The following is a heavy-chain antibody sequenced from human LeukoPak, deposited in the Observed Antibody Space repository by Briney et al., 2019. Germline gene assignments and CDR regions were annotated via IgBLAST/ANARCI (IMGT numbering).Heavy chain of an antibody. CDR1: GFTFSSYW. Sequence: QXGGSLRLSCAASGFTFSSYWMHWVRQAPGKGXXXXXXXNSDGSSTSYADSVKGRFTISRDNAKNTLYLQMNSLRAEDTAVYYCARELYDSSGYLDAFDIWGQGTMVTVSS. CDR2: XNSDGSST. V-gene: IGHV3-74*01. J-gene: IGHJ3*02. CDR3: ARELYDSSGYLDAFDI. D-gene: IGHD3-22*01.